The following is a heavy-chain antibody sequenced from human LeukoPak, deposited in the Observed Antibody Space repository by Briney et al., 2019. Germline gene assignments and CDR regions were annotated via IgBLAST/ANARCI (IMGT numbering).Heavy chain of an antibody. CDR1: GGSFSDYY. CDR2: INHSGST. J-gene: IGHJ6*03. D-gene: IGHD3-3*01. V-gene: IGHV4-34*01. CDR3: ARGPTIRFLEWLGYYYMDV. Sequence: SETLSPTCAVYGGSFSDYYWTWIRQPPGEGLEWIGEINHSGSTNYNPSLKSRVTISEDTSSNQFSLKLTSVTAADTAVYYCARGPTIRFLEWLGYYYMDVWGKGTTVTVSS.